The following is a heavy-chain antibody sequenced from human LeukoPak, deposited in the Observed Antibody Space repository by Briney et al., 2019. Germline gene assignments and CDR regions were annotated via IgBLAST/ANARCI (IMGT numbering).Heavy chain of an antibody. V-gene: IGHV4-61*01. D-gene: IGHD1-26*01. CDR1: GYSISSGYY. Sequence: PSETLSLTCAVSGYSISSGYYWGWIRQPPGKGLEWIGYIYYSGSTNYNPSLKSRVTISVDTSKNQFSLKLSSVTAADTAVYYCAREWELLGEFDYWGQGTLVTVSS. J-gene: IGHJ4*02. CDR2: IYYSGST. CDR3: AREWELLGEFDY.